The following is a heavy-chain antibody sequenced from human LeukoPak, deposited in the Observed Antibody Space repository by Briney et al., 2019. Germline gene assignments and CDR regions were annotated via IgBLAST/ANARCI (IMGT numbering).Heavy chain of an antibody. CDR3: ARSPRDGYSDGVDDI. CDR1: GYSFTSYW. J-gene: IGHJ3*02. Sequence: GESLKISCKGSGYSFTSYWISWVRQMPGKGLEWMGRIDPSDSYTNYSPSFQGHVTISADKSISTVYLQWSSLEDSDSAMYYCARSPRDGYSDGVDDIWGQGTLVTVSS. D-gene: IGHD5-24*01. V-gene: IGHV5-10-1*01. CDR2: IDPSDSYT.